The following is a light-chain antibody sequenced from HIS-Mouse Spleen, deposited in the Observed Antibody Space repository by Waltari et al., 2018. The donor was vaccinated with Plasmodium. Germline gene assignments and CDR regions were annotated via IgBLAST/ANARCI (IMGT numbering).Light chain of an antibody. J-gene: IGLJ2*01. CDR3: QSADSSGTYRV. Sequence: SYELTQPPSVSVSPGQTARITCSGDALPKKYAYWYQQKPGQAPVLVIYKDSERPSGIPERVSGSSSGTIVTLTISGVQAEDEADYYCQSADSSGTYRVFGGGTKLTVL. CDR2: KDS. V-gene: IGLV3-25*03. CDR1: ALPKKY.